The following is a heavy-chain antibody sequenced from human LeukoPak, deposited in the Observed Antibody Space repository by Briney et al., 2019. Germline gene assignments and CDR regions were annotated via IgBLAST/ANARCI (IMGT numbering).Heavy chain of an antibody. CDR2: INPNSGGT. CDR3: ARDSVRGIITLDY. CDR1: GYTFTGYY. D-gene: IGHD3-10*02. Sequence: ASVKVSCKASGYTFTGYYMHWVRQAPGQGLEWMGWINPNSGGTNYAQKFQGRVTMTRDTSISTAYMELSRLTSDDTALYYCARDSVRGIITLDYWGQGTLVTVSS. V-gene: IGHV1-2*02. J-gene: IGHJ4*02.